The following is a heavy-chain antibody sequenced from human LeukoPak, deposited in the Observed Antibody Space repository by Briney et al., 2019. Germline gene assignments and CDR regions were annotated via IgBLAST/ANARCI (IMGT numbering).Heavy chain of an antibody. V-gene: IGHV1-2*02. CDR3: ARVVGSVRNYYYGMDV. CDR2: INCNSGGT. D-gene: IGHD2-15*01. J-gene: IGHJ6*02. Sequence: ASVKVSCKASGYTFTGYYIHWVRQAHGQGLEWMGWINCNSGGTKDAQKFQGRVTMTRDTSISTAYMELSRLRSDDTAVYYCARVVGSVRNYYYGMDVWGQGTTVTVSS. CDR1: GYTFTGYY.